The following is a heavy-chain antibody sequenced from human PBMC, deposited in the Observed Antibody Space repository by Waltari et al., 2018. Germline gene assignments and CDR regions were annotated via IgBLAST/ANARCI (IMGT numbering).Heavy chain of an antibody. CDR2: INPNSGDT. V-gene: IGHV1-2*06. J-gene: IGHJ4*02. CDR1: GGTFSSYA. CDR3: ARDEVNDYSGY. Sequence: QVQLVQSGAEVKKPGSSVKVSCKASGGTFSSYAISWVRQAPGQGLEWMGRINPNSGDTNYAQKFQGRVTMTRDTSISTAYMELSRLRSDDTAVYYCARDEVNDYSGYWGQGTLVTGSS.